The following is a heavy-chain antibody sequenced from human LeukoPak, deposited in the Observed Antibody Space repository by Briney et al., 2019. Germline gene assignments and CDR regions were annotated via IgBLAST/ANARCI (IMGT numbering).Heavy chain of an antibody. CDR1: GFTFSSYW. Sequence: GGSLRLSCAASGFTFSSYWMSWVRRAPGKGLEWVANIKQDGSEKYYVDSVKGRFTISRDNAKNSLYLQMNSLRAEDTAVYYCARDGRYTGYGGGYWGQGTLVTVSS. V-gene: IGHV3-7*01. CDR2: IKQDGSEK. J-gene: IGHJ4*02. CDR3: ARDGRYTGYGGGY. D-gene: IGHD5-12*01.